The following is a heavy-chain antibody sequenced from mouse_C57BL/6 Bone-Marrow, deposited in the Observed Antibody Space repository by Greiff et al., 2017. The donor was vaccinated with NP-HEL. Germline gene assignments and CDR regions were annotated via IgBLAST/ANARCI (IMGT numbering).Heavy chain of an antibody. D-gene: IGHD2-5*01. Sequence: QVQLQQSGAELVKPGASVKLSCKASGYTFTSYWMQWVKQRPGQGLEWIGEIDPSDSYTNYNQKFKGKATLTVDTSSSTAYMQLSSLTSEDSAVYYCARTDYSNPYYYAMDYWGQGTSVTVSS. CDR3: ARTDYSNPYYYAMDY. V-gene: IGHV1-50*01. CDR2: IDPSDSYT. CDR1: GYTFTSYW. J-gene: IGHJ4*01.